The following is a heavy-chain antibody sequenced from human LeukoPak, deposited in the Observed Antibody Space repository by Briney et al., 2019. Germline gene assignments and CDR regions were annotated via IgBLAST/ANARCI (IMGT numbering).Heavy chain of an antibody. D-gene: IGHD5-12*01. CDR3: ARWGTLGVVATSHRFDP. CDR2: INPNSGGT. Sequence: GASVKVSCRASGYTFTGYYMHWVRQAPGQGLEWMGWINPNSGGTNYAQKFQGRVTMTRDTSISTAYMELSRLRSDDTAVYYCARWGTLGVVATSHRFDPWGQGTLVTVSS. CDR1: GYTFTGYY. V-gene: IGHV1-2*02. J-gene: IGHJ5*02.